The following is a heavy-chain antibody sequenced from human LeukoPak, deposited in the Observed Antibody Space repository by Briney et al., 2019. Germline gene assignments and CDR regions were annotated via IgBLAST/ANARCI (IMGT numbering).Heavy chain of an antibody. Sequence: PGGSLRLSCAASGFTFSSYYMNWVRQAPGKGLEWVSYISSSGSTIYYADSVEGRFTISRDNAKNSLYLQMNSLRAEDTAVYYCAKDPGRYGSGSPYYFDYWGQGTLVTDSS. CDR2: ISSSGSTI. V-gene: IGHV3-48*03. J-gene: IGHJ4*02. CDR1: GFTFSSYY. D-gene: IGHD3-10*01. CDR3: AKDPGRYGSGSPYYFDY.